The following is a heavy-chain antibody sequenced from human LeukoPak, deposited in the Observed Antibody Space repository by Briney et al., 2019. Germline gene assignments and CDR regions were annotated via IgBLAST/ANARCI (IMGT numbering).Heavy chain of an antibody. D-gene: IGHD5-12*01. Sequence: SQTLSLTCTVSGGSISSGGYYWSWIRQHPGKGLEWIGYIYYSGSTYYNPSLKSRVTISVDTSKNQFPLKLSSVTAADTAVYYCARGQDGYEIHWGQGTLVTVSS. J-gene: IGHJ4*02. CDR3: ARGQDGYEIH. CDR1: GGSISSGGYY. V-gene: IGHV4-31*03. CDR2: IYYSGST.